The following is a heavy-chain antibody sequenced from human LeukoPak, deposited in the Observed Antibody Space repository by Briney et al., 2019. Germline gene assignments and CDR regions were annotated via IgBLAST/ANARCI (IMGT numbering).Heavy chain of an antibody. V-gene: IGHV4-34*01. J-gene: IGHJ6*02. CDR1: GGSFSGYY. CDR3: AREWGDYYGSGSYFRYYGMDV. D-gene: IGHD3-10*01. Sequence: SETLSLTCAVYGGSFSGYYWSWIRQPPGKGLEWIGEINHSGSTNYNPSLKSRVTISVDTSKNQFSLKLSSVTAADTAVYYCAREWGDYYGSGSYFRYYGMDVWGQGTTVTVSS. CDR2: INHSGST.